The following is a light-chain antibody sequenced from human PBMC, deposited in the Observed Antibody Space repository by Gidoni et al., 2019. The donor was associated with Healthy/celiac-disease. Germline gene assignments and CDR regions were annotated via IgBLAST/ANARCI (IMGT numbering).Light chain of an antibody. CDR3: QQRSDWPPGFT. J-gene: IGKJ3*01. CDR2: DAS. CDR1: QSISIY. V-gene: IGKV3-11*01. Sequence: ELVLTQSPATLSLSPGERATLSCRTSQSISIYLAWYQQKPGQAPRLLISDASNRATGIPARFSGSGSGTDFTLTISSLEPEDFEVYYCQQRSDWPPGFTFGPGTKVGIK.